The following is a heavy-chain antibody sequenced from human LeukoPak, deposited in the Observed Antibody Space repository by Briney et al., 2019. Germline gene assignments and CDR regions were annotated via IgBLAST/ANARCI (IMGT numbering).Heavy chain of an antibody. D-gene: IGHD6-19*01. CDR3: AREGEYSSGWSLYYYYYYYMDV. CDR2: ISSNGGST. CDR1: GFTLSSYA. J-gene: IGHJ6*03. V-gene: IGHV3-64*01. Sequence: GGSLRLSCAASGFTLSSYAMHWVRQAPEKGLEYVSAISSNGGSTCYANSVKGRFTISRDNSKNTLYLQMGSLRAEDMAVYYCAREGEYSSGWSLYYYYYYYMDVWGKGTTVTVSS.